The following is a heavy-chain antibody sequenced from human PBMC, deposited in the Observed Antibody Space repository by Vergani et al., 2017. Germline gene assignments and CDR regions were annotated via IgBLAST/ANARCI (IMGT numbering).Heavy chain of an antibody. V-gene: IGHV3-23*01. CDR1: GFTFSSYA. CDR3: AKDLRQWELLRLVRFRAPPGFDY. J-gene: IGHJ4*02. Sequence: EVQLLESGGGLVQPGGSLRLSCAASGFTFSSYAMSWVRQAPGKGLEWVSAISGSGGSTYYADSVKGRFTISRDNSKTPLYLQMNSLRAEDTAVYYCAKDLRQWELLRLVRFRAPPGFDYWGQGTLVTVSS. CDR2: ISGSGGST. D-gene: IGHD1-26*01.